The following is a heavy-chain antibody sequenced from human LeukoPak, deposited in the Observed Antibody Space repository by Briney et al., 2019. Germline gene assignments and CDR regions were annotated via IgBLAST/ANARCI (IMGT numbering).Heavy chain of an antibody. CDR1: GLTFRRNH. CDR2: MSFDGGYK. J-gene: IGHJ4*02. Sequence: GGSLRLSCIATGLTFRRNHMHWVRQAPGKGLEWVAVMSFDGGYKHHADSVEGRFTISRDNSKNTLYLQMNSLRAEDTAIYYCAKPVGATSVAYWGQGTLVTVSS. V-gene: IGHV3-30*04. CDR3: AKPVGATSVAY. D-gene: IGHD1-26*01.